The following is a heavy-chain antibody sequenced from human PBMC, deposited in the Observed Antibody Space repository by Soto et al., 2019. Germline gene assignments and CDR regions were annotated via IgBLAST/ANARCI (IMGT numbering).Heavy chain of an antibody. CDR3: GTGFLGLCTGGNCPLDS. V-gene: IGHV3-33*01. D-gene: IGHD2-15*01. J-gene: IGHJ4*02. CDR1: GFTFSRQA. CDR2: IWYHGIDK. Sequence: QVQLVESGGGVVQPERSLRLSCAASGFTFSRQAMHWVRQAPGRGLEWVAVIWYHGIDKYYADSVKGRFTISRDNSKNTVYLQMNSLRGEVTAVYYCGTGFLGLCTGGNCPLDSWGLGTLVTVSS.